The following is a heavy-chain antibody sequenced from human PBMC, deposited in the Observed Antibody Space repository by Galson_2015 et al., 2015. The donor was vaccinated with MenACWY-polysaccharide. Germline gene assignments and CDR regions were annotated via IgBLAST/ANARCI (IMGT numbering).Heavy chain of an antibody. J-gene: IGHJ3*01. CDR1: GFPLVTNGGG. Sequence: PAMVTPSETLTLPCTFSGFPLVTNGGGVTWIRQPPGKALEWLAVIYWAGDKSYSTYLRSRLNVTQDTSKNQVVLTMSNMDLVDTATYYCAHVMITFGVVIGDDAFDVWGPGTMVTVSS. V-gene: IGHV2-5*02. D-gene: IGHD3-16*01. CDR3: AHVMITFGVVIGDDAFDV. CDR2: IYWAGDK.